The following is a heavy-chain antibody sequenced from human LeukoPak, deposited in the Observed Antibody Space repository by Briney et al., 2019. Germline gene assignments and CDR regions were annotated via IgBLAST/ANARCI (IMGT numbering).Heavy chain of an antibody. CDR1: GGSFSGYY. CDR3: ARGRPRSVVPTAPFDY. V-gene: IGHV4-34*01. Sequence: SETLSLTCAVYGGSFSGYYWSWIRQPPGKGLEWIGELNHSGSTNYNPSLKSRVTISVDTSKNQFSLKLSSVTAADTAVYYCARGRPRSVVPTAPFDYWGQGTLVTVSS. CDR2: LNHSGST. J-gene: IGHJ4*02. D-gene: IGHD2-2*01.